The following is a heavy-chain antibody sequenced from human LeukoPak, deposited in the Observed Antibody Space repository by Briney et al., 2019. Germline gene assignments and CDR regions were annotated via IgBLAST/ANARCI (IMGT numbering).Heavy chain of an antibody. D-gene: IGHD6-13*01. J-gene: IGHJ4*02. CDR2: IYSSGST. V-gene: IGHV4-4*07. CDR3: ARDVVAAAGTWDY. CDR1: GDSISSFY. Sequence: SETLSLTCTVSGDSISSFYWSWIRQPAGKGLEWIGRIYSSGSTNYNPSLESRVTMSVDTSKNQLSLKLSSVTAADTAVYYCARDVVAAAGTWDYWGQGTLVTVSS.